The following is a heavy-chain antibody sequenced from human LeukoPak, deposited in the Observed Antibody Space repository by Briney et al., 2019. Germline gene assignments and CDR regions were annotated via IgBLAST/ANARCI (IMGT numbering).Heavy chain of an antibody. CDR1: GYTFTSYG. Sequence: ASVKVSCKASGYTFTSYGISWVRQAPGQGLEWMGWISAYNGNTNYAQKLQGRVTMTTDTSTSTAYMELRSLRSDDTAVYYCARXXXXSGSYYYYYYGMDVWGQGTTVTVSS. CDR3: ARXXXXSGSYYYYYYGMDV. V-gene: IGHV1-18*01. J-gene: IGHJ6*02. CDR2: ISAYNGNT. D-gene: IGHD1-26*01.